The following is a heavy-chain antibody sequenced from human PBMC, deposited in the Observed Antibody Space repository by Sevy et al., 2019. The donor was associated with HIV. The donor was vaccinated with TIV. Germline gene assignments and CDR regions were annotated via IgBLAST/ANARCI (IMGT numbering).Heavy chain of an antibody. Sequence: GGCLRLSCAASGFTFSAYSMNWVRQAPGKGLEWVSYISSSSGTIYYADSVKGQFTISRDNAKSSLYLQMNGLRAEDTAMYYSARAGGDCYSKNECWFVSWGQGTLVTVSS. D-gene: IGHD2-21*01. J-gene: IGHJ5*01. CDR3: ARAGGDCYSKNECWFVS. CDR1: GFTFSAYS. V-gene: IGHV3-48*01. CDR2: ISSSSGTI.